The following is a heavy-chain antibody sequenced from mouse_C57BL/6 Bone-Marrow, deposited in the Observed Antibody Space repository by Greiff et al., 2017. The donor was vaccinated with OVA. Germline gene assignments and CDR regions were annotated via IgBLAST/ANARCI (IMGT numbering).Heavy chain of an antibody. Sequence: VKLQESGAELVRPGTSVKMSCKASGYTFTNYWIGWAKQRPGHGLEWIGDIYPGGGYTNYNERFKGKATLTADKSSSTAYMQFSSLTSEDSAIYYCAYYYGSSLGFAYWGQGTLVTVSA. J-gene: IGHJ3*01. CDR1: GYTFTNYW. V-gene: IGHV1-63*01. D-gene: IGHD1-1*01. CDR3: AYYYGSSLGFAY. CDR2: IYPGGGYT.